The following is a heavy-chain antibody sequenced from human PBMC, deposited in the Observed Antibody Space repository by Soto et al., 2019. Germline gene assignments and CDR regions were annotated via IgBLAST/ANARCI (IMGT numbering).Heavy chain of an antibody. V-gene: IGHV4-39*07. CDR2: IYYSGST. CDR1: GGSISSSSYY. Sequence: SETLSLTCTVSGGSISSSSYYWGWIRQPPGKGLEWIGSIYYSGSTYYNPSLKSRVTISVDTSKNQYSLKLSSVTAADTAVYYCARGSPRGIAARSYYYYYGMDVWGQGTTVTVSS. CDR3: ARGSPRGIAARSYYYYYGMDV. J-gene: IGHJ6*02. D-gene: IGHD6-6*01.